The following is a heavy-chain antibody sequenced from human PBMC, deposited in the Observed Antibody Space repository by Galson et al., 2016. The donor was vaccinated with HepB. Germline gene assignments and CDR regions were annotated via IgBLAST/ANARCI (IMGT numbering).Heavy chain of an antibody. V-gene: IGHV6-1*01. CDR1: GDSVSSNSAA. Sequence: CAISGDSVSSNSAAWNWIRQSPSRGLEWLGRTYYRSKWYNDYAESVKSRITINPNTSKNQFSLQLNSVTPEDTAVYYCARDAGDYYDNSGTPYNWFDPWGQGTLVTVTS. CDR3: ARDAGDYYDNSGTPYNWFDP. J-gene: IGHJ5*02. D-gene: IGHD3-22*01. CDR2: TYYRSKWYN.